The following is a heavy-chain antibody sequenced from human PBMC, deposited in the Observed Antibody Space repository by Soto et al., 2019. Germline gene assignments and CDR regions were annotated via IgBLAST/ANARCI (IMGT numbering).Heavy chain of an antibody. CDR1: GYTFTGYG. Sequence: QVQLVQSGAEVKKPGASVKVSCKASGYTFTGYGISWVRQAPGQGLEWMGWISAYNGNTNYAQKLQGRVTMTTDTSTSTAYMELRSLRSDDTAVYYCARGVCSGGSCRKPYYFDYWGQGTLVTVSS. D-gene: IGHD2-15*01. CDR2: ISAYNGNT. J-gene: IGHJ4*02. V-gene: IGHV1-18*01. CDR3: ARGVCSGGSCRKPYYFDY.